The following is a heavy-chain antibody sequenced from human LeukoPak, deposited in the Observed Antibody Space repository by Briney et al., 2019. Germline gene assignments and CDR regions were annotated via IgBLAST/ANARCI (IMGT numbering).Heavy chain of an antibody. CDR3: AKGSRASRPYYFDY. V-gene: IGHV3-23*01. CDR2: ITDSGGDT. D-gene: IGHD6-6*01. J-gene: IGHJ4*02. CDR1: GFTVSSNY. Sequence: GGSLRLSCAASGFTVSSNYMSWVRQAPGKGLEWVSAITDSGGDTYYADSAKGRFTISRDNSKNALYLQMNSLRAEDTAVYYCAKGSRASRPYYFDYWGQGTLVTVSS.